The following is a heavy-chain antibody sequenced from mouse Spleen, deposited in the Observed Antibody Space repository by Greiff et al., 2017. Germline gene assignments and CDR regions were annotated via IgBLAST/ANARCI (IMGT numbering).Heavy chain of an antibody. D-gene: IGHD1-1*01. J-gene: IGHJ3*01. V-gene: IGHV5-17*01. CDR2: ISSGSSTI. CDR3: AREGLLREFAY. Sequence: EVMLVESGGGLVKPGGSLKLSCAASGFTFSDYGMHWVRQAPEKGLEWVAYISSGSSTIYYADTVKGRFTISRDNAKNTLFLQMTSLRSEDTAMYYCAREGLLREFAYWGQGTLVTVSA. CDR1: GFTFSDYG.